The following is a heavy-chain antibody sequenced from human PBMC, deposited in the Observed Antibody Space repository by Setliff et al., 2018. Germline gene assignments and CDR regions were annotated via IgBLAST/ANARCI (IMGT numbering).Heavy chain of an antibody. CDR1: GFTFSNYW. J-gene: IGHJ4*02. V-gene: IGHV3-7*03. Sequence: LRLSCAASGFTFSNYWMSWVRQAPGKGLEWVANIKEDGSEKYYVDSVKGRFTISRDNAKNSLYLQMNSLRAEDTAVYYCARRHIGVIIGYCFDYWGQGTLVTVSS. CDR3: ARRHIGVIIGYCFDY. D-gene: IGHD3-3*01. CDR2: IKEDGSEK.